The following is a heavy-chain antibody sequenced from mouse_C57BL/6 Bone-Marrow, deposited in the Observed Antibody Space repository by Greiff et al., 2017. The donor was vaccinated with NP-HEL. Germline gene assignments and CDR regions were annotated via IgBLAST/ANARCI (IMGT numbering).Heavy chain of an antibody. CDR2: ISYSGST. CDR3: AREDSGYFDY. J-gene: IGHJ2*01. V-gene: IGHV3-1*01. CDR1: GYSITSGYD. Sequence: EVQGVESGPGMVKPSQSLSLTCTVTGYSITSGYDWHWIRHFPGNKLEWMGYISYSGSTNYNPSLKSRISITHDTSKNHFFLKLNSVTTEDTATYYCAREDSGYFDYWGQGTTLTVSS. D-gene: IGHD4-1*01.